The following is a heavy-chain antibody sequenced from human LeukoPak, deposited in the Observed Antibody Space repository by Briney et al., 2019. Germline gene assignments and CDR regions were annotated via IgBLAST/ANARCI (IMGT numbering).Heavy chain of an antibody. CDR3: AELGITMIGGV. CDR2: ISSSGSTI. J-gene: IGHJ6*04. D-gene: IGHD3-10*02. V-gene: IGHV3-48*04. Sequence: GGPLRLSCAASGFTFSHAWMNWVRQAPGKGLEWVSYISSSGSTIYYADSVKGRFTISRDNAKNSLYLQMNSLRAEDTAVYYCAELGITMIGGVWGKGTTVTISS. CDR1: GFTFSHAW.